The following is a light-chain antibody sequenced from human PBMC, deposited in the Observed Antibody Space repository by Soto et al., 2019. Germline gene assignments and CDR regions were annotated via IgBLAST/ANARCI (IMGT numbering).Light chain of an antibody. J-gene: IGKJ4*01. Sequence: ALRMTQSPSSLSASTGDRVTITCRASQGISSYLAWYQQKPGTAPKLLIYAASTLQSGVPSRFSGSGSGTDFTLTISCLQSEDFATYYCQQYYTYPLTFGGGTKVEIK. CDR3: QQYYTYPLT. V-gene: IGKV1-8*01. CDR2: AAS. CDR1: QGISSY.